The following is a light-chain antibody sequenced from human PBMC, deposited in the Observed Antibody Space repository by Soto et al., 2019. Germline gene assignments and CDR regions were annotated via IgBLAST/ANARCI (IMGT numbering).Light chain of an antibody. CDR1: QSVSSNY. Sequence: EIVLTQSPGTLSLSPGERATLSCRASQSVSSNYLAWYQLKPGQAPRLLIYGASSRATGIPDRSSGSGSGTDFTLTISSLDPEDFAVNFCQQYGYSPRTCGQGTKV. CDR3: QQYGYSPRT. J-gene: IGKJ1*01. V-gene: IGKV3-20*01. CDR2: GAS.